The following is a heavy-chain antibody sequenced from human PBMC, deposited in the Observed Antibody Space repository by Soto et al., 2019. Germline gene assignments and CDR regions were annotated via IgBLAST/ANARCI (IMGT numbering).Heavy chain of an antibody. CDR1: GFTFSNYG. CDR2: TTSHSYGGTT. Sequence: QTGGSLRLSCAASGFTFSNYGMHWVRQAPGKGLEWVAFTTSHSYGGTTDYAASVKGRFTISRDDSKSIAYLQMNSLQIADTAIYYCARDGDYYGMDVWGQGTTVTVSS. D-gene: IGHD3-3*01. CDR3: ARDGDYYGMDV. V-gene: IGHV3-49*04. J-gene: IGHJ6*02.